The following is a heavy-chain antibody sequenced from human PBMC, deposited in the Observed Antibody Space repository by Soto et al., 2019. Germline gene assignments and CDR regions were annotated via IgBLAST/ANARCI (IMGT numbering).Heavy chain of an antibody. Sequence: GGSLRLSCAASGFTFSSYAMSWVRQAPGKGLEWVSAISGSGGSTYYADSVKGRFTISRDNSKNTLYLQMNSLRAEDTAVYYCAKAGYCSGGSCYESHDYGDLRLDYWGQGTLVTVSS. CDR2: ISGSGGST. CDR3: AKAGYCSGGSCYESHDYGDLRLDY. D-gene: IGHD2-15*01. CDR1: GFTFSSYA. V-gene: IGHV3-23*01. J-gene: IGHJ4*02.